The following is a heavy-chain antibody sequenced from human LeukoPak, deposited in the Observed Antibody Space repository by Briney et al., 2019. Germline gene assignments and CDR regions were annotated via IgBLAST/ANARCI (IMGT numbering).Heavy chain of an antibody. Sequence: PGGSLRLSCAASGFTFSSYGMHWVRQAPGKGLEWVAVISYDGSNKYYADSVKGRFTISRDNSKNTLYLQMNSLRAEDTAVYYCAKEFAVRGVTKGIGAFDIWGQGTMVTVSS. J-gene: IGHJ3*02. D-gene: IGHD3-10*01. CDR2: ISYDGSNK. CDR1: GFTFSSYG. V-gene: IGHV3-30*18. CDR3: AKEFAVRGVTKGIGAFDI.